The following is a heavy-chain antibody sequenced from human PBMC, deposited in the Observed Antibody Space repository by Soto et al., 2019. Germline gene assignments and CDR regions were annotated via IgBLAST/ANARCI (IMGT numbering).Heavy chain of an antibody. CDR1: GYSISSGYY. CDR3: ARDFLLCYGDPVGDY. CDR2: IYHSGST. V-gene: IGHV4-38-2*02. D-gene: IGHD4-17*01. J-gene: IGHJ4*02. Sequence: SETLSLTCAVSGYSISSGYYWGWIRQPPGKGLEWIGSIYHSGSTYYNPSLKSRVTISVDTSKNQFSLKLSSVTAADTAVYYCARDFLLCYGDPVGDYWGQGTLVTVSS.